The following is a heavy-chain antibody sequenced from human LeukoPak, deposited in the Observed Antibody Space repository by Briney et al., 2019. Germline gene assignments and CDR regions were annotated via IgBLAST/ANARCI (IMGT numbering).Heavy chain of an antibody. J-gene: IGHJ4*02. CDR3: AASLWFGIYPDY. D-gene: IGHD3-10*01. CDR2: FNHSWGA. CDR1: SGSFSGYY. V-gene: IGHV4-34*01. Sequence: SETLSLTCAVYSGSFSGYYWTWFRQPPGKGLEWIGEFNHSWGAKYNPSLKSRVTISVDTSNNHLPLNLNSVTAADTAVYYCAASLWFGIYPDYWGQGSLVTVSS.